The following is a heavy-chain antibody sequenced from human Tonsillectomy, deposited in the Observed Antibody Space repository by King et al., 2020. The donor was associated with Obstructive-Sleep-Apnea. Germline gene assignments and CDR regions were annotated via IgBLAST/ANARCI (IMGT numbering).Heavy chain of an antibody. CDR1: GGSISSGGYY. D-gene: IGHD3-10*01. Sequence: QVQLQESGPGLVKPSQTLSLTCTVSGGSISSGGYYWTWIRQHPGKGLEWIGYIYYSGTTYYNPSLKSRVTISVDTSKNQFSLKLSSVTAADTAVYYCARGSRHYYGSGCSDWFDPWGQGTLVTVSS. CDR3: ARGSRHYYGSGCSDWFDP. J-gene: IGHJ5*02. CDR2: IYYSGTT. V-gene: IGHV4-31*03.